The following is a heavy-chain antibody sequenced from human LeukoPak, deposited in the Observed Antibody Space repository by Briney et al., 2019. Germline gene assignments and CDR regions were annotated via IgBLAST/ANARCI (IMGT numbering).Heavy chain of an antibody. V-gene: IGHV1-8*03. Sequence: ASVKVSCKASGYTFTSYDINWVRQATGQGLEWMGWMNPNSGNTGYAQKFQGRVTITRNTSISTAYMELSSLRSEDTAVYYCARDGSTCGGDCYFARSQGFDYWGQGTLVTVSS. D-gene: IGHD2-21*02. CDR2: MNPNSGNT. J-gene: IGHJ4*02. CDR1: GYTFTSYD. CDR3: ARDGSTCGGDCYFARSQGFDY.